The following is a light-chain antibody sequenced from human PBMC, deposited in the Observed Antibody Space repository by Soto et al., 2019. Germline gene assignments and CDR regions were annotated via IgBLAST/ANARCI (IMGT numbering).Light chain of an antibody. CDR2: DTN. J-gene: IGLJ3*02. V-gene: IGLV7-46*01. Sequence: QAVVTQEPSLTVSPGGTVTLTCGSSTGAVATGHYPYWFQQMPGQAPRTLIYDTNNRHSWTPARFSGSRLGGKPALTLSGSQPEDEADYYCSLSYSGIRVFGGGTKVTVL. CDR3: SLSYSGIRV. CDR1: TGAVATGHY.